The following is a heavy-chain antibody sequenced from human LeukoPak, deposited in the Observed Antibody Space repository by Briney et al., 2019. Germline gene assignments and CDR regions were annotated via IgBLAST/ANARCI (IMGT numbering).Heavy chain of an antibody. Sequence: GGSLRLSCAASGFTFSSYGMHWVRQAPGKGLEWVAVIWYDGSNKYYADSVKGRFTISRDNSKNTLYLQMNSLRAEDTAVYYCAREAVDTIFGVVIRGYYYYGMDVWGQGTTVTVS. CDR1: GFTFSSYG. V-gene: IGHV3-33*01. J-gene: IGHJ6*02. CDR2: IWYDGSNK. CDR3: AREAVDTIFGVVIRGYYYYGMDV. D-gene: IGHD3-3*01.